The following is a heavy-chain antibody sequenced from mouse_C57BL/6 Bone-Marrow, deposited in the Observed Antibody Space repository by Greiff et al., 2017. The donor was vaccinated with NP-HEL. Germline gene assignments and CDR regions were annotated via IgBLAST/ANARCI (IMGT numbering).Heavy chain of an antibody. D-gene: IGHD1-1*01. Sequence: DVKLVESGGDLVKPGGSLKLSCAASGFTFSSYGMSWVRQTPDKRLEWVATISSGGSYTYYPDSVKGRFTISRDNAKNTLYLQMSSLKSEDTAMYYCARHYYGSSYPWYFDVWGTGTTVTVSS. CDR3: ARHYYGSSYPWYFDV. V-gene: IGHV5-6*02. CDR2: ISSGGSYT. J-gene: IGHJ1*03. CDR1: GFTFSSYG.